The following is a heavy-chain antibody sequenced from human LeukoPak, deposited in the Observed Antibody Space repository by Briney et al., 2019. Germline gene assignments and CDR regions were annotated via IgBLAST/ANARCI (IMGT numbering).Heavy chain of an antibody. Sequence: GASVKVSCKASGYTFTSYDINWVRQATGQGLEWMGWMNPNSGNTGYAQKLQGRVTMTTDTSTSTAYMELRSLRSDDTAVYYCARSRREPDLRPFDYWGQGTLVTVSS. J-gene: IGHJ4*02. D-gene: IGHD1-26*01. CDR1: GYTFTSYD. CDR2: MNPNSGNT. V-gene: IGHV1-8*01. CDR3: ARSRREPDLRPFDY.